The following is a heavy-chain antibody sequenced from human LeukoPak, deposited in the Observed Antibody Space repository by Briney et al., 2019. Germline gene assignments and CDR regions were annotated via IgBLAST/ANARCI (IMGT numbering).Heavy chain of an antibody. V-gene: IGHV1-2*02. CDR2: INPNSGGT. J-gene: IGHJ4*02. CDR3: ATYSGSYSSDFDY. CDR1: GYTFTGYY. Sequence: ASVKVSCKASGYTFTGYYMHWVRQAPGQGLEWMGWINPNSGGTNYAQKFQGRVTMTRDTSISTAYMGLSWLRSDDTAVYYCATYSGSYSSDFDYWGQGTLVTVSS. D-gene: IGHD1-26*01.